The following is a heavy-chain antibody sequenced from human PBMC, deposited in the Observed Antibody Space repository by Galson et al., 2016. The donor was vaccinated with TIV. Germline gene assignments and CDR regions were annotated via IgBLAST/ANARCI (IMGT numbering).Heavy chain of an antibody. V-gene: IGHV3-66*02. D-gene: IGHD2-15*01. CDR1: GLSVSVNY. CDR2: ISEGVNT. Sequence: SLRLSCAASGLSVSVNYMTWVRQAPGKGLEWVSLISEGVNTYYPDSVKGRFTISRDNSKNTLYLQMNSLRVEDTAVYYCARDRVVDATYYYYYYGMDVWGQGTAVTVS. J-gene: IGHJ6*02. CDR3: ARDRVVDATYYYYYYGMDV.